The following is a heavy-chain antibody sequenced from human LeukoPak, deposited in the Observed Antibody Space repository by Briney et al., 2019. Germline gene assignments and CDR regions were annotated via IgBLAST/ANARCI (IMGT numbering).Heavy chain of an antibody. J-gene: IGHJ5*02. V-gene: IGHV1-8*01. Sequence: ASVKVSCKASGYTFTSYDINWVRQAPGQGLEWMGWMNPNRGNTVYAQKLKGRVTMTRNTSISTAYMELSSLRSEDTAVYYCARGEHDYGDYVAANWFDPWGQGTLVTVSS. CDR2: MNPNRGNT. CDR3: ARGEHDYGDYVAANWFDP. D-gene: IGHD4-17*01. CDR1: GYTFTSYD.